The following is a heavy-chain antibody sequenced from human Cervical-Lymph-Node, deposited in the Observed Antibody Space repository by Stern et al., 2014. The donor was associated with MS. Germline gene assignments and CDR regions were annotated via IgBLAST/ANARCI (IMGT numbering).Heavy chain of an antibody. Sequence: QVQLVQSGPEVKKPESSVKVSCKASGGSFNSLDINWVRQAPGQGLEWLGGVPPMCGTVNYAKTCQGRVTFTADESTSTAYMELSSLRSEDTAVYYCARHQGGIAANWGQGTLVTVSS. D-gene: IGHD6-13*01. CDR2: VPPMCGTV. J-gene: IGHJ4*02. CDR3: ARHQGGIAAN. CDR1: GGSFNSLD. V-gene: IGHV1-69*01.